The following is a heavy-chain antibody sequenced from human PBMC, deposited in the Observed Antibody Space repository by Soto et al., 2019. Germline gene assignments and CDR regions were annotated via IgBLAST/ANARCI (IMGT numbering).Heavy chain of an antibody. V-gene: IGHV1-8*01. CDR2: MNPNSGNT. J-gene: IGHJ5*02. D-gene: IGHD3-3*01. CDR1: GYTFTSYD. Sequence: GASVKVSCKASGYTFTSYDINWVRQATGQGLEWMGWMNPNSGNTGYAQKFQGRVTMTRNTSISTAYMELSSLRSEDTAVYYCARGPYYDFWSGYSNWFDPWGQGTLVTAPQ. CDR3: ARGPYYDFWSGYSNWFDP.